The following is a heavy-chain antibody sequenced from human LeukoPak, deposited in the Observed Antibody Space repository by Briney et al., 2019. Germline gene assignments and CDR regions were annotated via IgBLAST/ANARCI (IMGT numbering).Heavy chain of an antibody. V-gene: IGHV3-21*01. CDR2: ISSSSSYI. D-gene: IGHD3-10*01. J-gene: IGHJ6*03. Sequence: GGSLRLSCAASGFTFSSYSMNWVRQAPGKGLEWVSSISSSSSYIYYADSVKGRFTISRDNAKNSLYLQMNSLRAEDTAVYYCARVRTGSGSYYNGYYYYYMDVWGKGTTVTVSS. CDR3: ARVRTGSGSYYNGYYYYYMDV. CDR1: GFTFSSYS.